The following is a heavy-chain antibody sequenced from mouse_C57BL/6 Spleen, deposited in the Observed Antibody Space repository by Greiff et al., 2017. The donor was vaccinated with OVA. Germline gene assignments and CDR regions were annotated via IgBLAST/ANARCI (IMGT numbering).Heavy chain of an antibody. CDR1: GYTFTSYT. V-gene: IGHV1-4*01. D-gene: IGHD4-1*01. CDR3: ARRSLTGTNAMDY. Sequence: QVQLQQSGAELARPGASVKMSCKASGYTFTSYTMHWVKQRPGQGLEWIGYINPSSGYTKYNQKFKDKATLTADKSSSTAYMQLSSLTSEDSAVYYCARRSLTGTNAMDYWGQGTSVTVSS. CDR2: INPSSGYT. J-gene: IGHJ4*01.